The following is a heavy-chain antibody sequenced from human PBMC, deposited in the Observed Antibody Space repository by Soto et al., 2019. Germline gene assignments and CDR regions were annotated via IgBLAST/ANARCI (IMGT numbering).Heavy chain of an antibody. CDR1: GYTFTGYY. V-gene: IGHV1-18*04. CDR3: ARDETGTIPFDY. CDR2: ISAYNGNT. D-gene: IGHD1-7*01. Sequence: GASVKVSCKASGYTFTGYYMHWVRQAPGQGLEWMGWISAYNGNTNYAQKLQGRVTMTTDTSTNIAYMELRSLRSDDTAVYYCARDETGTIPFDYWGQGTLVTVSS. J-gene: IGHJ4*02.